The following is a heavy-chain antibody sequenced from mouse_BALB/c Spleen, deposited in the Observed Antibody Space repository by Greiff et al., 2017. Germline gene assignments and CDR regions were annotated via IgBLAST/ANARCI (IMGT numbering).Heavy chain of an antibody. CDR2: ISSGGST. D-gene: IGHD2-4*01. CDR3: ARGYDYGDY. J-gene: IGHJ2*01. V-gene: IGHV5-6-5*01. Sequence: EVMLVESGGGLVQPGGSRKLSCAASGFTFSSYAMSWVRQTPEKRLEWVASISSGGSTYYPDSVKGRFTISRDNARNILYLQMSSLRSEDTAMYYCARGYDYGDYWGQGTTLTVSS. CDR1: GFTFSSYA.